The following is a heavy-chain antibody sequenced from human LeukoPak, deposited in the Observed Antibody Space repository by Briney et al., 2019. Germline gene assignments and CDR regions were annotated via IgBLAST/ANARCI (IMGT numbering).Heavy chain of an antibody. D-gene: IGHD2-15*01. V-gene: IGHV1-69*04. CDR3: TVDGDIIVVVAANGMDV. CDR2: IITIFGIA. Sequence: AVKVTCKASGGTFISYATSWVRHPPGQGIEWMGRIITIFGIANYSHKYQGRVTITADKSTSTAYMELSSMKSEDTAVYCCTVDGDIIVVVAANGMDVWGQGTTVTVSS. J-gene: IGHJ6*02. CDR1: GGTFISYA.